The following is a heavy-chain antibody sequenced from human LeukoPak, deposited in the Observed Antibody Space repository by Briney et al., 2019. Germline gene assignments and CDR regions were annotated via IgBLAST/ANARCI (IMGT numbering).Heavy chain of an antibody. CDR2: INHSGST. Sequence: PSDTLSLTCAVYGGSFSGYYWSWIRQPPGKGLKWIGEINHSGSTNYNPSLKSRVTISVDTSKNQFSLKLSSVTAADTAGYYCARGRPVLLWFGEPSNWFDPWGQGTLVTVSS. CDR3: ARGRPVLLWFGEPSNWFDP. J-gene: IGHJ5*02. D-gene: IGHD3-10*01. V-gene: IGHV4-34*01. CDR1: GGSFSGYY.